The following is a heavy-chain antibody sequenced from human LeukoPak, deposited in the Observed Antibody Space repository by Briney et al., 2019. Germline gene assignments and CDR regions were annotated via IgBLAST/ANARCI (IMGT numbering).Heavy chain of an antibody. D-gene: IGHD5-18*01. CDR1: GGTFSSYA. Sequence: SVKVSCKASGGTFSSYAISWVRQAPGQGLEWMGRIIPSFGTANYAQKFQGRVTITTDESTSTAYMELSSLRSEDTAVYYCARDVEEYSYGYLDYWGQGTLVTVSS. V-gene: IGHV1-69*05. CDR3: ARDVEEYSYGYLDY. J-gene: IGHJ4*02. CDR2: IIPSFGTA.